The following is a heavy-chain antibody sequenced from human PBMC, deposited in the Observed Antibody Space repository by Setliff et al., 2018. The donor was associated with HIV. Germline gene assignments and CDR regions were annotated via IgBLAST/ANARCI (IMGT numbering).Heavy chain of an antibody. V-gene: IGHV7-4-1*02. CDR1: GYTLTTYS. CDR2: INTKTGNP. D-gene: IGHD3-3*01. CDR3: ARVGVDSQEYFQH. Sequence: ASVKVSCKASGYTLTTYSMNWVRQAPGQGLEWMGWINTKTGNPTYAQGFTGRFVFSLDTSVSTAYLQINSLKAEDTAIYYCARVGVDSQEYFQHWGQGTLVTVSS. J-gene: IGHJ1*01.